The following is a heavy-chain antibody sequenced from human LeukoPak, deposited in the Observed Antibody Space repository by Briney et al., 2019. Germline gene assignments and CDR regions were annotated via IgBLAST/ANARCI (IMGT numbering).Heavy chain of an antibody. D-gene: IGHD2-2*01. V-gene: IGHV4-39*07. CDR2: IYYSGST. CDR3: ARDWCSSTSCYYYYMDV. Sequence: SETLSLTCTVCGGYISSSSYYWGWIRQPPGKGLEWIGSIYYSGSTYYNPSLKSRVTISVDTSKNQFSLKLSSVTAADTAVYYCARDWCSSTSCYYYYMDVWGKGTTVTVSS. CDR1: GGYISSSSYY. J-gene: IGHJ6*03.